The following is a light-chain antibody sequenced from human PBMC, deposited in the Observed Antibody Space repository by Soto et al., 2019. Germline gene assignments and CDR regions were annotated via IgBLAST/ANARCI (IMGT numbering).Light chain of an antibody. CDR1: QSVARSY. V-gene: IGKV3-20*01. CDR2: DAS. J-gene: IGKJ1*01. Sequence: EIVLTQSPDTLSLSPWERATLSCWASQSVARSYLAWYQQKPGQAPRLLIYDASVRATGISDRFSGSGSGTDFTLTISRLEPEDFAVYYCQQYGSSGTFGQGTKVDIK. CDR3: QQYGSSGT.